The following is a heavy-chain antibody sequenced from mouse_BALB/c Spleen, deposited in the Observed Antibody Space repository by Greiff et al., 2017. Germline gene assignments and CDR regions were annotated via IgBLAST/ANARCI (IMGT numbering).Heavy chain of an antibody. V-gene: IGHV1-5*01. CDR1: GYTFTSYW. J-gene: IGHJ4*01. D-gene: IGHD2-1*01. CDR2: IYPGNSDT. Sequence: VQLQQSGTVLARPGASVKMSCKASGYTFTSYWMHWVKQRPGQGLEWIGAIYPGNSDTSYNQKFKGKAKLTAVTSTSTAYMGLSSLTNEDSAVYYCTRENYGNYESAMDYWGQGTSVTVSS. CDR3: TRENYGNYESAMDY.